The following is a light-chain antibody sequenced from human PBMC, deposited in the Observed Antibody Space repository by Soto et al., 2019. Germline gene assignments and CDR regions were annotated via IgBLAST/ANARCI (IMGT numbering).Light chain of an antibody. CDR3: CSYAGSFWV. J-gene: IGLJ3*02. V-gene: IGLV2-11*01. CDR2: DVD. Sequence: QSALTQPRSVSGSPGQSVTVSCTGTSSDVGGYNRVSWYQQPPGTAPKLIIYDVDKRPSGVPDRFSGSKSGNTASLTISGLQAEDEADYYCCSYAGSFWVFGGGTKVTVL. CDR1: SSDVGGYNR.